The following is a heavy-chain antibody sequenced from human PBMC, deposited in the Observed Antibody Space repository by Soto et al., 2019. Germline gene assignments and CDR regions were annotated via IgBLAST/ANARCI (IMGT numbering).Heavy chain of an antibody. Sequence: ASVKVSCKASGYTLTGYYMHWVRQAPGQGLEWMGWINPNSGGTNYAQKFQGWVTMTRDTSISTAYMELSRLRSDDTAVYYCARDSDFWSGYYPRHYYYYGMDVWGQGTTVTVS. CDR1: GYTLTGYY. D-gene: IGHD3-3*01. CDR3: ARDSDFWSGYYPRHYYYYGMDV. CDR2: INPNSGGT. J-gene: IGHJ6*02. V-gene: IGHV1-2*04.